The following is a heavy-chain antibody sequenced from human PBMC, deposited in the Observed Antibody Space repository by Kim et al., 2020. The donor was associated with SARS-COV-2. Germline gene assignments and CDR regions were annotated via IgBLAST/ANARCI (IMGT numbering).Heavy chain of an antibody. V-gene: IGHV3-74*03. Sequence: GGSLRLSCAASGLTFSSYWMHWVRQAPGKGLVWVSRINSDGSTTTYADSVKGRFTISRDNAKNTLYLQMNSLGAEDTAVYYCAREVNWGLYGSGSYMFDFWGQGPLVSVSS. CDR2: INSDGSTT. CDR1: GLTFSSYW. CDR3: AREVNWGLYGSGSYMFDF. D-gene: IGHD3-10*01. J-gene: IGHJ4*02.